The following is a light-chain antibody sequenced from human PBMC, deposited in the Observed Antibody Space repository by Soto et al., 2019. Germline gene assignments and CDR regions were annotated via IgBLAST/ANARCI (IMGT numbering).Light chain of an antibody. Sequence: EVELTQSPGTLSLSPAERATLSCRASQSVSSSHLAWYQQKRGQAPRLLIYDTSTRATGIPDRFSGSGSGTDFTLTISRLEPEDFAVYHCQQYGASPWTFGQGTKVDI. CDR1: QSVSSSH. J-gene: IGKJ1*01. V-gene: IGKV3-20*01. CDR2: DTS. CDR3: QQYGASPWT.